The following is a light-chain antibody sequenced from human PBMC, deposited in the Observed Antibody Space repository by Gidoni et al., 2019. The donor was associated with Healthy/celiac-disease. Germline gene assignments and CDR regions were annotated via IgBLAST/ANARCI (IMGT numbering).Light chain of an antibody. CDR3: QQYNNWSET. CDR2: GAS. CDR1: QSVSSN. J-gene: IGKJ1*01. V-gene: IGKV3-15*01. Sequence: EIVMTQSPATLSVSPGERATLSCRASQSVSSNLAWYQQKPGQAPRLLIYGASTRATGIPARFIGSGSGTEFTLTISSLQSEDFAVYYCQQYNNWSETFGQGTKVEIK.